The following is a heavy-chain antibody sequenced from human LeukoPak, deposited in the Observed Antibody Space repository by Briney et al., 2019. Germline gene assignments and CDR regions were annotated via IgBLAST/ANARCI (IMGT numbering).Heavy chain of an antibody. CDR1: GGSINNYY. J-gene: IGHJ2*01. D-gene: IGHD4-17*01. V-gene: IGHV4-59*01. CDR3: ARRSSGDYGDYLEYFDL. Sequence: PSETLSLTCAVSGGSINNYYWTWIRQPPGKGLEWIGYIYYSGSTNYNPSLKSRVTISVDTSKNQFSLTLSSVTAADTAVYYCARRSSGDYGDYLEYFDLWGRGTLVTVSS. CDR2: IYYSGST.